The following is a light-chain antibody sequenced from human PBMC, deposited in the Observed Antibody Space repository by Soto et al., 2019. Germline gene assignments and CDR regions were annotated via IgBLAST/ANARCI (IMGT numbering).Light chain of an antibody. V-gene: IGKV1-39*01. CDR1: QGISSY. CDR3: QQSYTSPLT. CDR2: AAS. Sequence: QMNKSPASLSASVGDRVTIACRASQGISSYLAWYQQTPGKAPKLLIYAASTLQSGVPSRFRGSGSGTDFTLTITSLQPEDFATYYCQQSYTSPLTFGGGTKVDIK. J-gene: IGKJ4*01.